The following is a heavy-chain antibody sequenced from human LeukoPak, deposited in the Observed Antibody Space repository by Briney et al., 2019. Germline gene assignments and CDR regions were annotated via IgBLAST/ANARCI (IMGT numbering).Heavy chain of an antibody. CDR1: GASISSYY. D-gene: IGHD1-1*01. Sequence: SETLSLTCTASGASISSYYWSWIRQPAGKGLEWIGRIYTSGSTSYNPSLKSRVAMSVDTSKSQFSLRLTSVTAADTAIYYCARDRGSANSNLYYYMDVWGKGTTVTVSS. J-gene: IGHJ6*03. CDR2: IYTSGST. V-gene: IGHV4-4*07. CDR3: ARDRGSANSNLYYYMDV.